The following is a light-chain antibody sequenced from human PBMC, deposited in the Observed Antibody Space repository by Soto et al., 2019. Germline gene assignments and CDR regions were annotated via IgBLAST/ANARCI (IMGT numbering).Light chain of an antibody. CDR3: SSFTSSNTYV. Sequence: QSVLTQPPSGSGSPGQSVAISCTGTSSYIGAYNRVSWYQQPPGTAPKLMIYDVNNRPSGVPDRFSGSKSGNTASLTVSGLQADDEADYYCSSFTSSNTYVFGTGTKVTVL. V-gene: IGLV2-18*02. CDR2: DVN. J-gene: IGLJ1*01. CDR1: SSYIGAYNR.